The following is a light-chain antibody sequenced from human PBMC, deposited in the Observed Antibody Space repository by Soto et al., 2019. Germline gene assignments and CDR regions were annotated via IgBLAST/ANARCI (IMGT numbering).Light chain of an antibody. V-gene: IGLV2-8*01. CDR1: XXXVGNYNY. CDR2: EVT. Sequence: QSALTQPPSASGSPGQSVTXSXXXTXXXVGNYNYVSWYQQHPGKAPKLMIYEVTKRTSGVPDRFSGSKSGNTASLTVSGLQAEDEAEYYCTSYAAGKNVVFGGGTKLTVL. J-gene: IGLJ2*01. CDR3: TSYAAGKNVV.